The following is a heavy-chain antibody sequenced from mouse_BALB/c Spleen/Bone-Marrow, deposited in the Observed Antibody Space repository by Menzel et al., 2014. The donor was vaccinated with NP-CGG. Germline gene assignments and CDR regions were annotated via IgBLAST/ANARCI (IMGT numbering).Heavy chain of an antibody. CDR2: FNPYNDGS. D-gene: IGHD2-14*01. V-gene: IGHV1-14*01. J-gene: IGHJ2*01. CDR3: AKGGNYRSDFDY. CDR1: GYTFTSSV. Sequence: LVESGPELVKPGASVKMSCKASGYTFTSSVMHWVKQKPGQGLEWIGYFNPYNDGSKYNEKFKGKATLTSDKSSSTAYMELSSLTSEDSAVYYCAKGGNYRSDFDYWGQGTTLTVSS.